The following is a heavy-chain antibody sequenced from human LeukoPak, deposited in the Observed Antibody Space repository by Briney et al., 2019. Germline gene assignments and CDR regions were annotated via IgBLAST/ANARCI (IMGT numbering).Heavy chain of an antibody. Sequence: ASAKVSCKASGYTFTGYYMHWVRQAPGQGLEWMGRINPNSGGTNYAQKFQGRVTMTRDTSISTAYMELSRLRSDDTAVYYCARVGTYYYDSSGYYTLDYWGQGTLVTVSS. D-gene: IGHD3-22*01. J-gene: IGHJ4*02. CDR1: GYTFTGYY. CDR2: INPNSGGT. CDR3: ARVGTYYYDSSGYYTLDY. V-gene: IGHV1-2*06.